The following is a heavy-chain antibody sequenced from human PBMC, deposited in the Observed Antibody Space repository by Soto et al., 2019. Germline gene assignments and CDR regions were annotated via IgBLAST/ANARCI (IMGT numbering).Heavy chain of an antibody. CDR2: IIPIFGTA. J-gene: IGHJ4*02. D-gene: IGHD2-15*01. CDR3: ARGAREGGGYCSGGSCLAFDY. Sequence: SVKVSCKASGGTFSSYAISWVRQAPGQGLEWMGGIIPIFGTANYAQKFQGRVTITADESTSTAYMELSSLRSEDTAVYYCARGAREGGGYCSGGSCLAFDYWGQGTLVTVSS. V-gene: IGHV1-69*13. CDR1: GGTFSSYA.